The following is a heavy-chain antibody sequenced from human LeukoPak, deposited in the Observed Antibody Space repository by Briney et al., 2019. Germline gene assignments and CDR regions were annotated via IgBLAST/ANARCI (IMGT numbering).Heavy chain of an antibody. Sequence: PGRSLRLSCAASRFTLSIFAINWVRPAPGKVLEWVAAIRGSGGSRFCADSVKSRYTISRDNSKNTLYLEMNSLRGEDTAVYYCAKDLSYEFWIGLDAFHIWGQGTMVTVSS. J-gene: IGHJ3*02. D-gene: IGHD3-3*01. CDR3: AKDLSYEFWIGLDAFHI. CDR2: IRGSGGSR. CDR1: RFTLSIFA. V-gene: IGHV3-23*01.